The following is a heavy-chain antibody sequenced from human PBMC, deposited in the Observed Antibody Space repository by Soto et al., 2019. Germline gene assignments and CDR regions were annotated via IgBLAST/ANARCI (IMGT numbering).Heavy chain of an antibody. CDR1: GGSISRNY. Sequence: SETLSLTCPVSGGSISRNYWTWLRQPPGKGLEWIGYVYNSGSTNYNPSLKSRVTISEDTSKSQFSLKVNSMTAADTAVYYCARYRREAVAGYTLDNWGQGIVVNVSA. CDR2: VYNSGST. D-gene: IGHD6-13*01. J-gene: IGHJ4*02. CDR3: ARYRREAVAGYTLDN. V-gene: IGHV4-59*01.